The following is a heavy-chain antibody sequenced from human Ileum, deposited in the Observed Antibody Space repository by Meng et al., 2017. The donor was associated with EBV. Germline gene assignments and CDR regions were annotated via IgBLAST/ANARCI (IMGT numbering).Heavy chain of an antibody. V-gene: IGHV1-18*01. Sequence: QVQLVQSGAEVKKPGDSVKVSCKASGYTFTSYGINWVRQAPGQGLEWMGWISAFNGNTDYAQKFQGRVTMTTDTSTTTTYMELRSLRSDDTAVYYCARVVEGATSWLDRWGQGTLVTVSS. J-gene: IGHJ5*02. D-gene: IGHD1-26*01. CDR1: GYTFTSYG. CDR2: ISAFNGNT. CDR3: ARVVEGATSWLDR.